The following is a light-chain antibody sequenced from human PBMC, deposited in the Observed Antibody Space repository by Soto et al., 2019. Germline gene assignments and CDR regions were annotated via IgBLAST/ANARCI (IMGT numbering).Light chain of an antibody. Sequence: EIVLTQSPALLSLSPGQRATLSCGASQTVASNNLAWYQLKPGLAPRLLIFDASYRATGIPDRFSGSVSGKVFTLTISRLEPEDSAVYYCQQFGTSPRTFGGGTKVDIK. CDR1: QTVASNN. V-gene: IGKV3D-20*01. J-gene: IGKJ4*01. CDR2: DAS. CDR3: QQFGTSPRT.